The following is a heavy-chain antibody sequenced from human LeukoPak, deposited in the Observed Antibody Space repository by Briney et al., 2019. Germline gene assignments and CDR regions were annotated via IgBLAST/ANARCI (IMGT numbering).Heavy chain of an antibody. CDR3: AKDDSSGWHNWFDP. V-gene: IGHV3-23*01. CDR1: GFTFSSYA. CDR2: ISGSGGSR. Sequence: GGSLRLSCAASGFTFSSYAMSWVRQAPGKGLEWVSAISGSGGSRYYADSVKGRFTISRDNPKNTLYLQMNSLRAEATAAYYCAKDDSSGWHNWFDPWGQGTLVTVSS. J-gene: IGHJ5*02. D-gene: IGHD6-19*01.